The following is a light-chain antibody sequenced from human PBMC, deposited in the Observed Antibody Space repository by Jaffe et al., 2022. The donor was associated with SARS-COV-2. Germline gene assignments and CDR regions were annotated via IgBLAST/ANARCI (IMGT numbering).Light chain of an antibody. V-gene: IGKV3-15*01. CDR3: QQYDRWGT. J-gene: IGKJ2*02. Sequence: EIVMTQSPAALSLSPGERATLSCRASQSVRSNLAWYQQKPGQAPRLLIYGASTRATGIPARFSGSGSGTEFTLTISSLQSEDFAVYYCQQYDRWGTFGQGTKLEIK. CDR1: QSVRSN. CDR2: GAS.